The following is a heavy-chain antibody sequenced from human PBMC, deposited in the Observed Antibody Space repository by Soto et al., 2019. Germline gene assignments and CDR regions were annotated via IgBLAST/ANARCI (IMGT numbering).Heavy chain of an antibody. CDR1: GGFISSGGYY. Sequence: NPSETLSLTCTVSGGFISSGGYYWSWIRQHPGKGLEWIGYIYYSGSTYYNPSLKSRVTISVDTSKNQFSLKLSSVTAADTAVYYCARAQDFWSGVALDGMDVWGQGTTVTVSS. CDR2: IYYSGST. CDR3: ARAQDFWSGVALDGMDV. D-gene: IGHD3-3*01. V-gene: IGHV4-31*03. J-gene: IGHJ6*02.